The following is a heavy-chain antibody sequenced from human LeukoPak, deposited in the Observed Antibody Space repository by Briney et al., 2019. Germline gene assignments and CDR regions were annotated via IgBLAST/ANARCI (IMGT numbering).Heavy chain of an antibody. D-gene: IGHD2-21*02. Sequence: ASVKVSCKASGYTFTINGLYWGCHSPGQGLGWLGWVSGFNGNTDYSQRFQGRVTMTTYTSTNTAYRELRSLTSDDTAVYYCARRPGVTGPYYAYGIDVWGQGTTGTVSS. CDR3: ARRPGVTGPYYAYGIDV. CDR2: VSGFNGNT. CDR1: GYTFTING. V-gene: IGHV1-18*01. J-gene: IGHJ6*02.